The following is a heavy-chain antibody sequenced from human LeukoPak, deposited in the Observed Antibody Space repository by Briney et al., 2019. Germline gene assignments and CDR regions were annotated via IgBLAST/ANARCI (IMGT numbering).Heavy chain of an antibody. CDR3: ARGDGYYPFDY. CDR1: GGSISSGGSS. CDR2: IYDSGST. J-gene: IGHJ4*02. V-gene: IGHV4-30-2*01. D-gene: IGHD3-22*01. Sequence: SETLSLTCAVSGGSISSGGSSWSWIRQPPGKGLEWIGYIYDSGSTYYNPSLKSRVTISVDRSKNQFSLKLSSVTAADTAVYYCARGDGYYPFDYWGQGTLVTVSS.